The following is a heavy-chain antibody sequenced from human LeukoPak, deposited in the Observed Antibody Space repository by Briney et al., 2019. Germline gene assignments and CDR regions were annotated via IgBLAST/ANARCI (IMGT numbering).Heavy chain of an antibody. Sequence: ASVKVSCKASGYTFTSYGTSWVRQAPGQGLEWMGWISAYNGNTNYAQKLQGRVTMTTDTSTSTAYMELRSLRSDDTAVYYCARDAEMGGSCSDWGQGTLVTVSS. CDR2: ISAYNGNT. J-gene: IGHJ4*02. CDR1: GYTFTSYG. D-gene: IGHD2-15*01. CDR3: ARDAEMGGSCSD. V-gene: IGHV1-18*01.